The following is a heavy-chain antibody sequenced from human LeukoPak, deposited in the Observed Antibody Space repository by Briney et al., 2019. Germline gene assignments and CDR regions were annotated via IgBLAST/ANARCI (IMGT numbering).Heavy chain of an antibody. Sequence: GASVKVSCKASGYTFTSYGISWVRQAPGQGLEWMGWISAYNGNTNYAQKLQGRVTMTTDTSTSTAYMELRSLRSDDTAVYYCARDEAGYYYYGMDVWGQGTTVTVSS. CDR3: ARDEAGYYYYGMDV. J-gene: IGHJ6*02. CDR2: ISAYNGNT. D-gene: IGHD6-19*01. CDR1: GYTFTSYG. V-gene: IGHV1-18*01.